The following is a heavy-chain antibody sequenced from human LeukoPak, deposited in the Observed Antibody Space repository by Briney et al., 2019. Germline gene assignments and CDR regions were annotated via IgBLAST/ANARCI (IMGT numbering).Heavy chain of an antibody. J-gene: IGHJ4*02. CDR1: GLTFSTYS. Sequence: PGGSLRLSCAASGLTFSTYSMSWVRQAPGKGLEWVSYITSSSSTIYYADSVKGRFTISRDNAKNSLYLQMNSLRVEDTAVYYCARRPHNAPFDYWGQGTLVTVSS. CDR3: ARRPHNAPFDY. CDR2: ITSSSSTI. D-gene: IGHD1-1*01. V-gene: IGHV3-48*04.